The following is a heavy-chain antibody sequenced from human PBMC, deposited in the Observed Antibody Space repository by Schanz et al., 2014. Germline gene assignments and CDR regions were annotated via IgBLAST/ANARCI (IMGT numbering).Heavy chain of an antibody. V-gene: IGHV3-23*04. CDR2: MIGSGSSV. J-gene: IGHJ4*02. CDR3: AKDGRLPYYGTGSDFDY. D-gene: IGHD3-22*01. Sequence: EVQLVESGGGLVQPGGSLRLSCAASGFTFSIYGMSWVRQAPGKGLEWVSRMIGSGSSVFYADSVKGRFTISRDNLKNTVDLQMNSLRAEDTAVYYCAKDGRLPYYGTGSDFDYWGQGTLVAVSS. CDR1: GFTFSIYG.